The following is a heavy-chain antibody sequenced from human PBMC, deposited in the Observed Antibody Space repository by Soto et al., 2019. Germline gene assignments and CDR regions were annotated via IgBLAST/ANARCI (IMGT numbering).Heavy chain of an antibody. D-gene: IGHD3-10*01. V-gene: IGHV3-23*01. CDR1: GFAFSSYT. CDR3: AKSGLGAGSYYYMDV. Sequence: EAQLLESGGGFVQPGGSLRLSCAASGFAFSSYTMTWVRQAPGKGLEWVSAVLGGGSNTYYADSVMGRFTISRDNSKDTLYLQMNSLRVEDTALYYYAKSGLGAGSYYYMDVWGEGTTVTVSS. CDR2: VLGGGSNT. J-gene: IGHJ6*03.